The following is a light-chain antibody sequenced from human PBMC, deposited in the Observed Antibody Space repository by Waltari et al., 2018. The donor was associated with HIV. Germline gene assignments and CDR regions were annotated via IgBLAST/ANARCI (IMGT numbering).Light chain of an antibody. CDR1: SSNIGAGYH. CDR2: GNS. J-gene: IGLJ2*01. V-gene: IGLV1-40*01. Sequence: QSVLTQPPSVSGAPGQRVTISCTGGSSNIGAGYHVHWYQQLPGTAPKLLIYGNSTRPSGVPDRFSGSKSGTSASLAITGLQAEDEADYYCQSYDSSLSGVVFGGGTKLTVL. CDR3: QSYDSSLSGVV.